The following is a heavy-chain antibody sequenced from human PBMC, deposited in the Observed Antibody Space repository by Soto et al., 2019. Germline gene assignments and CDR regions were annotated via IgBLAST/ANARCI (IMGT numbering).Heavy chain of an antibody. J-gene: IGHJ4*02. D-gene: IGHD1-1*01. CDR1: GFTFSSYA. Sequence: GGSLRLSXAASGFTFSSYAMSWVRQAPGKGLEWVSAISGSGGSTYYADSVKGRFTISRDNSKNTLYLQMNSLRAEDTAVYYCAKDPVGNPRGDYWGQGTLVTVSS. CDR3: AKDPVGNPRGDY. V-gene: IGHV3-23*01. CDR2: ISGSGGST.